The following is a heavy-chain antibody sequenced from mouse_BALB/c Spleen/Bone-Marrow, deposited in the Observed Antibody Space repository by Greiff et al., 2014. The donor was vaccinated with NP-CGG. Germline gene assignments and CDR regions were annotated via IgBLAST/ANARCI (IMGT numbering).Heavy chain of an antibody. J-gene: IGHJ3*01. Sequence: DLVKPGASVKLSCKTSGYTFTSYWINWIKQRPGQGLEWIGRIPPGSGTTYYNEMFKGKATLTVDTSSTTAYIQLSSLSSEDAAVYFCERGIYYYGGSSPWFAYGGKGILFTVSA. CDR3: ERGIYYYGGSSPWFAY. CDR2: IPPGSGTT. V-gene: IGHV1S41*01. CDR1: GYTFTSYW. D-gene: IGHD1-1*01.